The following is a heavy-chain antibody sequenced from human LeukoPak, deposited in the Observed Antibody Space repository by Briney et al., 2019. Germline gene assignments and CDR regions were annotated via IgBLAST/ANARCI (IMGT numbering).Heavy chain of an antibody. V-gene: IGHV4-4*07. Sequence: SETLSLTCTVSGGSINVYYWSWIRQSAGKGLEWIGRIYRGGNTNYNPSLRGRVTVSADTSKKQFSLKLRSVTAADTAVYYCAIQYDYLGSGSFDFWGQGTLVTVSS. D-gene: IGHD3-10*01. CDR3: AIQYDYLGSGSFDF. J-gene: IGHJ4*02. CDR2: IYRGGNT. CDR1: GGSINVYY.